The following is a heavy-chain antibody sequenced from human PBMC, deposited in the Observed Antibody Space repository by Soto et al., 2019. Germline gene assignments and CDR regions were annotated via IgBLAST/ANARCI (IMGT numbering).Heavy chain of an antibody. D-gene: IGHD1-20*01. V-gene: IGHV1-18*01. CDR2: ISAYNGDT. CDR1: GYTFTSYG. J-gene: IGHJ4*02. Sequence: QVQLVQSGAEVKKPGASLNVSCKASGYTFTSYGITWVRQAPGQGLEWMGWISAYNGDTNYAQKLQGRVTMTTDTSTSTAHMEVRSLRSDASPVYYCARDRGITENEGPDYWGQGTLVTVSS. CDR3: ARDRGITENEGPDY.